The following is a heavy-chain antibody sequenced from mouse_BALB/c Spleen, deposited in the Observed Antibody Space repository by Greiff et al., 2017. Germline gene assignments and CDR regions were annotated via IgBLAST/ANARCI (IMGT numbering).Heavy chain of an antibody. D-gene: IGHD2-3*01. V-gene: IGHV14-3*02. Sequence: DVHLVESGAELVKPGASVKLSCTASGFNIKDTYMHWVKQRPEQGLEWIGRIDPANGNTKYDPKFQGKATITADTSSNTAYLQLSSLTSEDTAVYYCARSDGYRGFAYWGQGTLVTVSA. CDR3: ARSDGYRGFAY. CDR2: IDPANGNT. J-gene: IGHJ3*01. CDR1: GFNIKDTY.